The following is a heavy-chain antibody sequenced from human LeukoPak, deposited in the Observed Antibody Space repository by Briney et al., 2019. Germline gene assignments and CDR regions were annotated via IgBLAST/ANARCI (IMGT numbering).Heavy chain of an antibody. CDR1: GFTFSSYG. Sequence: TGGSLRLSCAASGFTFSSYGMSWVRQAPGKGLEWVSAISGSGGSTYYADSVKGRFTISRDNSKNTLYLQMNSLRAEDTAVYYCAKNYYGSGSRPLIDYWGQGTLVTVSS. D-gene: IGHD3-10*01. CDR2: ISGSGGST. V-gene: IGHV3-23*01. CDR3: AKNYYGSGSRPLIDY. J-gene: IGHJ4*02.